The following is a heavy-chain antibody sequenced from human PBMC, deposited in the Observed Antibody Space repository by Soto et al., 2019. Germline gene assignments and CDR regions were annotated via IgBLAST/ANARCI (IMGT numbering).Heavy chain of an antibody. CDR2: LWYDGRNK. CDR1: GFTFRSYG. D-gene: IGHD6-6*01. CDR3: ARTHSSSSSSYYYYGMDV. J-gene: IGHJ6*02. Sequence: GGSLRLSCAASGFTFRSYGMHWVRQAPGKGLEWVAVLWYDGRNKYYADSVKGRFTISRDNSKNTLYLQMNSLRAEDTAVYYCARTHSSSSSSYYYYGMDVWGQGTTVTVSS. V-gene: IGHV3-33*01.